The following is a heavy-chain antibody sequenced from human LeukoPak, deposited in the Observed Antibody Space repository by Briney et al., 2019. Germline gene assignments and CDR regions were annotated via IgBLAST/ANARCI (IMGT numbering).Heavy chain of an antibody. CDR1: GGSISSYY. CDR3: ARGAHDYYYYMDV. J-gene: IGHJ6*03. CDR2: IYYSGST. Sequence: PSETLSLTCTVSGGSISSYYWSWIRQPPGKGLEWIGNIYYSGSTNYNPSLKSRVTISVDTSKNQSSLKLSSVTAADTAVYYCARGAHDYYYYMDVWAKGPRSPSP. V-gene: IGHV4-59*01.